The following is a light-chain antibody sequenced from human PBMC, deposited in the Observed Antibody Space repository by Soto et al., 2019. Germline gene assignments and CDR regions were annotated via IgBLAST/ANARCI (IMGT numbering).Light chain of an antibody. J-gene: IGKJ4*01. Sequence: ATQLTQSPSSLSASVGDRVSITCRASQGVGSALAWYQLKPGAAPTLLIYDSSTLASGAPARFSGSRSGTDFTLTISRLQPEDFATYYCQHFSSSALSFGGGTKVEIK. CDR2: DSS. V-gene: IGKV1-13*02. CDR3: QHFSSSALS. CDR1: QGVGSA.